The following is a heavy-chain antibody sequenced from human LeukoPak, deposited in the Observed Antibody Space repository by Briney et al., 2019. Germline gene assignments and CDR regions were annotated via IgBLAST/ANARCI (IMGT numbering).Heavy chain of an antibody. V-gene: IGHV4-59*08. J-gene: IGHJ4*02. Sequence: PSETLSLTCTVSGGSISSYYWSWIRQPPGKGLGWIGYIYYSGSTNYSPSLKSRVTISVDTSKNQFSLKLSSVTAADTAVYYCARVFRRSIQLWPGAFDFRGQGTLVTVSS. CDR1: GGSISSYY. CDR2: IYYSGST. D-gene: IGHD1-1*01. CDR3: ARVFRRSIQLWPGAFDF.